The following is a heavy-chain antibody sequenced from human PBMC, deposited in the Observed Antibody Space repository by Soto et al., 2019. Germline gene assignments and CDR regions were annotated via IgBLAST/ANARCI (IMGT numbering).Heavy chain of an antibody. Sequence: QVQLVQSGAEVKKPGASVKVSCKASGYTFTSYDINWVRQATGQGLEWMGWMNPNSGNTGYAQKFRGRVTMTRNTSISTAYMELSSLRSEDTAVYYCARVLLWHRGFDPWGQGTLVTVSS. CDR2: MNPNSGNT. CDR1: GYTFTSYD. V-gene: IGHV1-8*01. D-gene: IGHD3-10*01. J-gene: IGHJ5*02. CDR3: ARVLLWHRGFDP.